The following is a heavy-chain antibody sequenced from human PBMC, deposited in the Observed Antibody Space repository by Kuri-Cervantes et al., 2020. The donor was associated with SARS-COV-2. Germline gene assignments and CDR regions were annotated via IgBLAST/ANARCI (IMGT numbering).Heavy chain of an antibody. CDR2: INHSGST. D-gene: IGHD6-6*01. CDR3: ARDRVYSSSSYYYYCGMDV. CDR1: GGSFSGYY. V-gene: IGHV4-34*01. J-gene: IGHJ6*02. Sequence: GSLRLSCAVYGGSFSGYYWSWIRQPPGKGLEWIGEINHSGSTNYNPSLKSRVTISVDTSKNQFSLKLSSVTAADTAVYYCARDRVYSSSSYYYYCGMDVWGQGTTVTVSS.